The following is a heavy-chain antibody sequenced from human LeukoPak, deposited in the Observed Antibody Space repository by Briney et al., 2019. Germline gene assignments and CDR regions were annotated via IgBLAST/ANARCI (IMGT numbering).Heavy chain of an antibody. CDR1: GFTFSSYA. CDR2: TSGSGGST. Sequence: GGSLRLSCAAAGFTFSSYAMSWVRQAPGKGLEWVSATSGSGGSTYYADSVRGRFTISRDNSKNTLYLQMNSLRAEDTAVYYCARSACSGGSCYPYYYGMDVWGQGTTVTVSS. V-gene: IGHV3-23*01. D-gene: IGHD2-15*01. CDR3: ARSACSGGSCYPYYYGMDV. J-gene: IGHJ6*02.